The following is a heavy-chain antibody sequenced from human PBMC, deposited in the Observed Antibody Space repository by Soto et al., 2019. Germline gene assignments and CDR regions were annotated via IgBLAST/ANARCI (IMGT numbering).Heavy chain of an antibody. D-gene: IGHD3-22*01. CDR1: GGSISNYW. CDR2: IYRSGIT. CDR3: ARGGNYYYSSDHQAGFEI. Sequence: QVQLQESGPGLVKSSGTLSLTCAVSGGSISNYWWNWVRQAPGKGLEWIGEIYRSGITNYNPSLRSRVTISLDVSNNKFSLKLISVTAADTALYYCARGGNYYYSSDHQAGFEIWGQGTKVSVSS. J-gene: IGHJ3*02. V-gene: IGHV4-4*02.